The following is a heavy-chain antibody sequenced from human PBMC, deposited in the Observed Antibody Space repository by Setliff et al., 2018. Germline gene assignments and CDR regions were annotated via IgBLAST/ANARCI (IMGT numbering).Heavy chain of an antibody. D-gene: IGHD3-16*01. CDR2: ISGSGGAT. CDR3: ARDPAYGAFDI. J-gene: IGHJ3*02. V-gene: IGHV3-23*01. Sequence: PGGSLRLSCAASGFTFSTYAINWVRQAPGKGLEWVSAISGSGGATYYTDSVKGRFTISRDNSKNTVYVQMDSLRADDTAVYYCARDPAYGAFDIWGQGTMVTVSS. CDR1: GFTFSTYA.